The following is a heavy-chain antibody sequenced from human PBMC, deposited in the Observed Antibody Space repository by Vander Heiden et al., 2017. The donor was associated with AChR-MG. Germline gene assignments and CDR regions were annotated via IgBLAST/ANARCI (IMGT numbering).Heavy chain of an antibody. V-gene: IGHV4-34*01. CDR2: INHSGST. J-gene: IGHJ6*02. Sequence: QVQLQQWGAELLKPSETLSLTCAVYGGSFSGYYWSWIRQPPGKGLEWIGEINHSGSTNYNPSLKSRVTISVDTSKNQFSLKLSSVTAADTAVYYCASRGTYCSSTSCYATKSPVYGMDVWGQGTTVTVSS. CDR1: GGSFSGYY. CDR3: ASRGTYCSSTSCYATKSPVYGMDV. D-gene: IGHD2-2*01.